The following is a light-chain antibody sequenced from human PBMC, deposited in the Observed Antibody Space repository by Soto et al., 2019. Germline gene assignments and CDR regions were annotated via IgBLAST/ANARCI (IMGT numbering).Light chain of an antibody. CDR1: SSNIGAGYD. CDR3: QSYDTSLSGSV. CDR2: GNN. Sequence: QSVLTQPPSVSGAPGQRVTISCTGTSSNIGAGYDVHWYQHLPGTAPKLLIYGNNDPPSGVPDRFSGSKSGTSASLAITGLQAEDEADYYCQSYDTSLSGSVFGRGTKLTVL. J-gene: IGLJ2*01. V-gene: IGLV1-40*01.